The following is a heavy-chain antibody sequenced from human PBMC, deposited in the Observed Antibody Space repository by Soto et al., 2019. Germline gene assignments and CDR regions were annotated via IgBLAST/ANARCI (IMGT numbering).Heavy chain of an antibody. CDR1: GFTFSSYG. D-gene: IGHD6-19*01. CDR3: ARGDGYSSGWYDY. Sequence: QVQLVESGGGVVQPGRSLRLSCAASGFTFSSYGMHCVRQAPGKGLEWVAVIWYDGSNKYYADSVKGRFTISRDNSKNTLYLQMNSLRAEDTAVYYCARGDGYSSGWYDYWGQGTLVTVSS. V-gene: IGHV3-33*01. J-gene: IGHJ4*02. CDR2: IWYDGSNK.